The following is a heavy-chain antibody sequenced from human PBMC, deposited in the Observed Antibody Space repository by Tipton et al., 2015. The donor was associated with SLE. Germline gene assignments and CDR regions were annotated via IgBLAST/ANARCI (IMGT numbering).Heavy chain of an antibody. V-gene: IGHV3-33*01. D-gene: IGHD3-16*01. CDR1: GFTFSTSA. CDR2: IWYDGRNK. CDR3: ARGRGGEFLDY. J-gene: IGHJ4*02. Sequence: SLRLSCAASGFTFSTSAMHWVRQAPGKGLAWVAVIWYDGRNKFYAASVKGRFTISRDNSKNTVSLQMNSLRVEDTAVYFCARGRGGEFLDYWGQGTLVTVSS.